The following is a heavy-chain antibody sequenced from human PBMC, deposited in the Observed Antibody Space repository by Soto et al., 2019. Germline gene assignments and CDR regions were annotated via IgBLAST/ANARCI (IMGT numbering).Heavy chain of an antibody. J-gene: IGHJ4*02. D-gene: IGHD3-10*01. Sequence: LSLTCAVSGYSISSGYYWGWIRQPPGKGPEWIGSIYHSGSTYYNPSLKSRVTISVDTSKNQFSLKLSSVTAADTAVYYCARDKDGSGSYSGYWGQGTLVTVSS. CDR3: ARDKDGSGSYSGY. CDR2: IYHSGST. V-gene: IGHV4-38-2*02. CDR1: GYSISSGYY.